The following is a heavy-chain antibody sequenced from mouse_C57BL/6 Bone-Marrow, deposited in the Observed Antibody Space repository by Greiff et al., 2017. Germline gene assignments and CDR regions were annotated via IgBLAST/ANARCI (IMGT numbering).Heavy chain of an antibody. CDR3: AKITTVVANWYFDV. D-gene: IGHD1-1*01. V-gene: IGHV5-9*01. CDR1: GFTFSSYT. J-gene: IGHJ1*03. Sequence: DVKLVESGGGLVKPGGSLKLSCAASGFTFSSYTMSWVRQTPEKRLEWVATISGGGGNTYYPDSVKGRFTISRDNAKNTLYLQMSSLRSEDTALYYCAKITTVVANWYFDVWGTGTTVTVSS. CDR2: ISGGGGNT.